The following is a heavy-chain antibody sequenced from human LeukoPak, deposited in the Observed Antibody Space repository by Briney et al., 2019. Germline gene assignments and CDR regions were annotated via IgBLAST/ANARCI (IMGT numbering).Heavy chain of an antibody. CDR1: GYTFTSYG. V-gene: IGHV1-18*01. CDR3: ARKGQWLLHDAFDI. Sequence: ASVKVSCKASGYTFTSYGISWVRQAPGQGLEWMGWISAYSGNTNYAQKLQGRVTMTTDTSTSTAYMELRSLRSDDTAVYYCARKGQWLLHDAFDIWGQGTMVTVSS. J-gene: IGHJ3*02. D-gene: IGHD6-19*01. CDR2: ISAYSGNT.